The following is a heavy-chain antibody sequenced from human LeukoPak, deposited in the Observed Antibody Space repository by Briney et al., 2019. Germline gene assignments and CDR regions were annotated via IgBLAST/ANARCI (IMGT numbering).Heavy chain of an antibody. CDR1: GFTFSAFH. CDR3: TTYTSGHY. V-gene: IGHV3-73*01. CDR2: ITTKANSYAT. J-gene: IGHJ4*02. Sequence: GGCLRLSCAASGFTFSAFHMHWVRQASGKGLEWVGRITTKANSYATAYAASVKGRFTVSRDDSKNTAYLQMSSLKTEDTAVYYCTTYTSGHYWGQGTLVTVS. D-gene: IGHD6-19*01.